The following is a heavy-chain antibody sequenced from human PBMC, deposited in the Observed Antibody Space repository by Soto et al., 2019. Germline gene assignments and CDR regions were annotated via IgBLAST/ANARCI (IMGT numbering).Heavy chain of an antibody. V-gene: IGHV3-21*01. CDR2: ISSSSSYI. Sequence: GGSLRLSCAASGSTFSSYSMNWVRQAPGKGLEWVSSISSSSSYIYYADSVKGRLTISRDNAKNSLYLQINSLRAEDTAVYYCARQQLRFLEWSPDAFDIWGQGTMVTVSS. D-gene: IGHD3-3*01. J-gene: IGHJ3*02. CDR1: GSTFSSYS. CDR3: ARQQLRFLEWSPDAFDI.